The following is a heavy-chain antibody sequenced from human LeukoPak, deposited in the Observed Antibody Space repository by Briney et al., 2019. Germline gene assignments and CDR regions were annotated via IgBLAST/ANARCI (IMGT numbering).Heavy chain of an antibody. V-gene: IGHV3-64D*06. J-gene: IGHJ4*02. CDR1: GFTFSNYA. CDR3: VKHFDY. CDR2: ISSNGGST. Sequence: GGSLRLSCSASGFTFSNYAMHWVCQGPGKGLEYVSAISSNGGSTYYADSVKGRFTNFRDNSKNTLYLQMSSLRAEDTAVYYCVKHFDYWGQGTLVTVSS.